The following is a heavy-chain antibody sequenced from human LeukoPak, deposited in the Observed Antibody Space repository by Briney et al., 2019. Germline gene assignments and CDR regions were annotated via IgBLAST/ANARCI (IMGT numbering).Heavy chain of an antibody. J-gene: IGHJ4*02. CDR1: GGSISSYY. CDR2: IYYSGST. D-gene: IGHD3-10*01. V-gene: IGHV4-59*01. CDR3: ARERRSGTYYYFDY. Sequence: SETLSLTCTVSGGSISSYYWSWIRQPPGKGLEWIGYIYYSGSTNYNPSLKSRVSMSVHTSKNQFSLKLSSVTAADTAVYYCARERRSGTYYYFDYWGQGILVTVSS.